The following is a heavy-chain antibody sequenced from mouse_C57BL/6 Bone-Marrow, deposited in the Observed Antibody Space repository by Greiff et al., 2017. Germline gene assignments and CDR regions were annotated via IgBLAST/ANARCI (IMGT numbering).Heavy chain of an antibody. Sequence: QVHVKQPGAELVRPGSSVKLSCKASGYTFTSYWMHWVKQRPIQGLEWIGNIDPSDSETHYNQKFKDKATLTVDKSSSTAYMQLSSLTSEDSAVYYCARPLYGNYEGYFDVWGTGTTVTVSS. CDR2: IDPSDSET. V-gene: IGHV1-52*01. D-gene: IGHD2-1*01. CDR3: ARPLYGNYEGYFDV. CDR1: GYTFTSYW. J-gene: IGHJ1*03.